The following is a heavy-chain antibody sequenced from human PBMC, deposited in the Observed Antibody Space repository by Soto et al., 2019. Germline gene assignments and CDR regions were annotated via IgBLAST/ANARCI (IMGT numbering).Heavy chain of an antibody. CDR1: GGSFSGYY. CDR3: ARGLPSRYCSSTSCYWGYRRPAEYFQH. V-gene: IGHV4-34*01. CDR2: INHSGST. J-gene: IGHJ1*01. D-gene: IGHD2-2*01. Sequence: SETLSLTCAVYGGSFSGYYWSWIRQPPGKGLEWIGEINHSGSTNYNPSLKSRVTISVDTSKNQFSLKLSSVTAADTAVYYCARGLPSRYCSSTSCYWGYRRPAEYFQHWGQGTLVTVSS.